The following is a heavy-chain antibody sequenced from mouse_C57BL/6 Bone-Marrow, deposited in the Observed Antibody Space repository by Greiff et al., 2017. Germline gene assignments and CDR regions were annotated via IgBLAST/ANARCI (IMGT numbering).Heavy chain of an antibody. J-gene: IGHJ3*01. D-gene: IGHD1-1*01. V-gene: IGHV3-6*01. CDR3: ARDHCGSSYTY. CDR2: IRYDGSN. CDR1: GYSITSGYY. Sequence: EVQLQESGPGLVKPSQSLSLTCSVTGYSITSGYYWNWIRQFPGNKLEWMGYIRYDGSNNYNPSLKNRISITRDTSKNPFFLKLNSVTTEDTATYYCARDHCGSSYTYWGQGTLVTVSA.